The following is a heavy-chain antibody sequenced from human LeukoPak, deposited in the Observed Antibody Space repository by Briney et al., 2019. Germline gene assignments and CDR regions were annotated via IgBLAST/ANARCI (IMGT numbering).Heavy chain of an antibody. D-gene: IGHD3-10*01. Sequence: GGSLRLSCAASGFTISGIYMTWVRQAPGKGLKWVSVINSGGGTYYADSVRGRFTISRDNSKNTVSLQMNGVRAEDTAVYYCARESYDSYDYWGQGTLVTVSS. CDR1: GFTISGIY. CDR2: INSGGGT. J-gene: IGHJ4*02. CDR3: ARESYDSYDY. V-gene: IGHV3-66*01.